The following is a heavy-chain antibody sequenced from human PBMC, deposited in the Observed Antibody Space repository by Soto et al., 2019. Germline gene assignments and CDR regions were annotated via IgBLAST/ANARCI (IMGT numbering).Heavy chain of an antibody. D-gene: IGHD6-13*01. V-gene: IGHV3-21*01. Sequence: EVQLVESGGGLVKPGGSLRLSCAASGFTFSSYSMNWVRQAPRKGLEWVSSISSSSSYIYYADSVKGRFTISRDNAKNSLYLQMNSLRAEDTAVYYCARDPGKGIAAAGLFDYWGQGTLVTVSS. CDR3: ARDPGKGIAAAGLFDY. J-gene: IGHJ4*02. CDR1: GFTFSSYS. CDR2: ISSSSSYI.